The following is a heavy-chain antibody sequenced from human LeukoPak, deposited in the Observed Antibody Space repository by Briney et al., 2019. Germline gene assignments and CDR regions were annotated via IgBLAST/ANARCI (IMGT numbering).Heavy chain of an antibody. CDR1: GFTFDDYG. CDR3: AREGYSGSYWMGFDP. Sequence: GSLRLSCAASGFTFDDYGMSWVRQAPGKGLEWVSGINWNGGSTGYADSVKGRFTISRDNAKNSLYLQMNSLRAEDTALYCCAREGYSGSYWMGFDPWGQGTLVTVSS. CDR2: INWNGGST. V-gene: IGHV3-20*04. J-gene: IGHJ5*02. D-gene: IGHD1-26*01.